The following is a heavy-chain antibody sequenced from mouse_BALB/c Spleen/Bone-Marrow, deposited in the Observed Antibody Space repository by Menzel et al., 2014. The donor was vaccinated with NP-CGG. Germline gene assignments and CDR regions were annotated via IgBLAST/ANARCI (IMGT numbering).Heavy chain of an antibody. J-gene: IGHJ4*01. CDR3: TRSLRRAMDY. CDR1: GYTFTSYW. Sequence: LQQSGSELVRPGASVELSCKASGYTFTSYWMHWVRQRPGQGLEWIGNIYPGSGNTNYDEKFKRKATLTVETSSNTAYTHLSSLTSEDSAVYCCTRSLRRAMDYWGQGTSVTVSS. CDR2: IYPGSGNT. V-gene: IGHV1S22*01.